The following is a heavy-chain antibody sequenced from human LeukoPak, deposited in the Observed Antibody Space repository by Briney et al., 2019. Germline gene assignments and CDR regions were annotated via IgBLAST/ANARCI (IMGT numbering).Heavy chain of an antibody. CDR3: ARGLLVGNTGYYFDY. Sequence: SETLSLTCTVAGGSISGYYWTWIRQPPGKGLEWIGYIYYSGSTNYHPSLKSRVTLSVDTSKKRFSLKLSSVTAADTAVYYCARGLLVGNTGYYFDYWGQGTLVTVSS. V-gene: IGHV4-59*01. CDR1: GGSISGYY. CDR2: IYYSGST. D-gene: IGHD1-26*01. J-gene: IGHJ4*02.